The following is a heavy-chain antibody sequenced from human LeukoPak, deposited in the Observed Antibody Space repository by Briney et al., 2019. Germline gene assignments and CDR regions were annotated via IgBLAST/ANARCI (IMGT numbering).Heavy chain of an antibody. CDR2: INHSGGT. D-gene: IGHD5-18*01. V-gene: IGHV4-34*01. CDR3: ARTVDTAMASFDY. J-gene: IGHJ4*02. Sequence: KPSETLSLTCAVYGGSFSGYYWSWIRQPPGKGLEWIGEINHSGGTNYNPPLKSRVTISVDTSKNQFSLKLSSVTAADTAVYYCARTVDTAMASFDYWGQGTLVTVSS. CDR1: GGSFSGYY.